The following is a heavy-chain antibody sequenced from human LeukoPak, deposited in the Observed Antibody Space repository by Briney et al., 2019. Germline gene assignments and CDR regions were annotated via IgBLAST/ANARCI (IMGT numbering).Heavy chain of an antibody. CDR2: MNYGGST. D-gene: IGHD2-2*01. V-gene: IGHV4-39*01. CDR3: ARRVPGRSGNWFDP. CDR1: GGSISNNDYF. Sequence: PSETLSLTCAVSGGSISNNDYFWGWIRQPPGKGLEWIGSMNYGGSTHDNPSLKSRVTISVDTSKNQVSLKLSSVTAADTAVYYCARRVPGRSGNWFDPWGQGTLVTVSS. J-gene: IGHJ5*02.